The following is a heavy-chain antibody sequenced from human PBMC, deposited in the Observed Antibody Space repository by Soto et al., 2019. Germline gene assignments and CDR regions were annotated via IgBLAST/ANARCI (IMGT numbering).Heavy chain of an antibody. CDR3: ARGRFDRYCSGGSCYYFDY. D-gene: IGHD2-15*01. Sequence: SETLSLTCTVSGGSISSGGYYWSWIRQHPGKGLEWIGYIYYSGITYYNPSLKSRVTISVDTSKNQFSLKLSSVTAADTAVYYCARGRFDRYCSGGSCYYFDYWGQGTLVTVTS. J-gene: IGHJ4*02. CDR1: GGSISSGGYY. CDR2: IYYSGIT. V-gene: IGHV4-31*03.